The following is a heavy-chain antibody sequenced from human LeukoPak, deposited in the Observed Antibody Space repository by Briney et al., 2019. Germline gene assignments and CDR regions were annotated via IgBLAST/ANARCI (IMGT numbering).Heavy chain of an antibody. CDR2: INHSGST. D-gene: IGHD6-19*01. Sequence: TLSPTCALYGGSFSGYYWSWIRQPPGKGREWIGDINHSGSTNYNPSLKSRVTISVDTSKNQFSLKLSSVTAADTAVYYCARGGSGWYRGWFDPWGQGTLVTVSS. V-gene: IGHV4-34*01. J-gene: IGHJ5*02. CDR3: ARGGSGWYRGWFDP. CDR1: GGSFSGYY.